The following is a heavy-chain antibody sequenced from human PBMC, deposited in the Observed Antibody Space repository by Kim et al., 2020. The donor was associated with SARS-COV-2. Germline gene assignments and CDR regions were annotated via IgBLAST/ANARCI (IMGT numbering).Heavy chain of an antibody. V-gene: IGHV3-23*01. Sequence: GGSLRLSCVASGFTLSDYAMSWVRQARGKGLEWVSAIRKSGTPTYYADSVKGRFTVSRDNSKNTLYLEMSSLRAEDTAVYHCAKGSGDTGYFFDSWGQGTLVTVSS. CDR1: GFTLSDYA. CDR2: IRKSGTPT. D-gene: IGHD2-21*01. CDR3: AKGSGDTGYFFDS. J-gene: IGHJ4*02.